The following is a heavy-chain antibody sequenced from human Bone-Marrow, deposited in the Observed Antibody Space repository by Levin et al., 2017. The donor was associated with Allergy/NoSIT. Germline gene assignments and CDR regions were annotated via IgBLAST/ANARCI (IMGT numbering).Heavy chain of an antibody. J-gene: IGHJ4*02. CDR1: GLSVSDTW. CDR2: IKSKANGGST. V-gene: IGHV3-15*01. D-gene: IGHD1-26*01. CDR3: IGRFLGF. Sequence: GSLRLSCAASGLSVSDTWMSWVRQAPGKGLEWVGRIKSKANGGSTDYAAPVKGRFTISRDDSKNTLYLQMNGLKTEDTALYFCIGRFLGFWGQGALVTVSS.